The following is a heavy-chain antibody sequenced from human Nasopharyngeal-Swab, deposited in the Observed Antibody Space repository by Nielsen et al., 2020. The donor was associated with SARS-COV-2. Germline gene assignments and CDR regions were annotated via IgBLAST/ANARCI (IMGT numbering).Heavy chain of an antibody. CDR1: GYTLTELS. Sequence: ASVKDSCKVSGYTLTELSMHWVRQAPGKGLEWMGGFDPEDGETIYAQKFQGRVTMTEDTSTDTAYMELSSLRSEDTAVYYCATDYALGGATTVDYWGQGTLVTVSS. V-gene: IGHV1-24*01. J-gene: IGHJ4*02. D-gene: IGHD1-26*01. CDR3: ATDYALGGATTVDY. CDR2: FDPEDGET.